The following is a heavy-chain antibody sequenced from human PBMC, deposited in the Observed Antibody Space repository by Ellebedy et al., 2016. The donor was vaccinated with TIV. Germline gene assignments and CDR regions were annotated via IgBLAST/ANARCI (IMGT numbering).Heavy chain of an antibody. CDR2: ISSSSSYT. CDR1: GFTFSDYY. D-gene: IGHD3-16*01. CDR3: ARRFPRGFTWGGWFDP. V-gene: IGHV3-11*06. J-gene: IGHJ5*02. Sequence: GESLKISXAASGFTFSDYYMSWIRQAPGKGLEWVSYISSSSSYTNYADSVKGRFTISRDNAKNSLYLQMNSLRAEDTAVYYCARRFPRGFTWGGWFDPWGQGTLVTVSS.